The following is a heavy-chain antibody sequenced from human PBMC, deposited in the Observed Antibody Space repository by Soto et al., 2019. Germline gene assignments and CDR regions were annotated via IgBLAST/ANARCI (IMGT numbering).Heavy chain of an antibody. CDR1: GITLSNAW. V-gene: IGHV3-15*01. D-gene: IGHD2-15*01. CDR3: TTDLWRIAVVVGSTGYFNP. Sequence: SGGSLRLSCAGSGITLSNAWMTWVRQATGKGLEWVGRIKSKSDGGTTEHAAPVRGRFTISRDDSKNTLYLQMNSLKTEDTAVYYCTTDLWRIAVVVGSTGYFNPWGQGTPVTV. J-gene: IGHJ5*02. CDR2: IKSKSDGGTT.